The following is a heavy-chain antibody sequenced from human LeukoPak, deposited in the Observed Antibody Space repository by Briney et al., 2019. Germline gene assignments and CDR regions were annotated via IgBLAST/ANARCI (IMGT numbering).Heavy chain of an antibody. V-gene: IGHV3-21*01. CDR1: GFTFSSYS. CDR3: ARDQEGDYYDSSGYYYVHHNLDY. D-gene: IGHD3-22*01. J-gene: IGHJ4*02. CDR2: ISSSSSYI. Sequence: PGGSLRLSCAASGFTFSSYSMNWVRQAPGEGLVCVSSISSSSSYIYYADSVKGRFTITRDNAKNSLYLQMNSLRAEDTAVYYCARDQEGDYYDSSGYYYVHHNLDYWGQGTLVTVSS.